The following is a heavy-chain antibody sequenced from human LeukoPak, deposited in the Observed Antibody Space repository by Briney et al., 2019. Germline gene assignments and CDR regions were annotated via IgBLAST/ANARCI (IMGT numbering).Heavy chain of an antibody. CDR2: INPNSGGT. D-gene: IGHD3-10*01. J-gene: IGHJ4*02. CDR3: ARGSRQPYYYGSGSYYCDY. CDR1: GYTFTGYY. V-gene: IGHV1-2*04. Sequence: ASVKVSCKASGYTFTGYYMHWVRQAPGQGLEWVGWINPNSGGTNYAQKFQGWVTMTRDTSISTAYMELSRLRSDDTAVYYCARGSRQPYYYGSGSYYCDYWGQGTLVTVSS.